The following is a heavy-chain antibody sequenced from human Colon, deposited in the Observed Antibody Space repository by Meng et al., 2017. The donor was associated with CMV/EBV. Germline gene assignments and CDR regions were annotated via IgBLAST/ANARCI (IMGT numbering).Heavy chain of an antibody. Sequence: SLKISCAASGFALRDFAMHWVRLAPGKGLEWVAGIDWKSDKIGYADSVKGRFTISRDNARNSLYLQMNSLRAEDTAVYYCARDLKVRGAGTSRGMDVWGQGTTVTVSS. CDR1: GFALRDFA. J-gene: IGHJ6*02. CDR3: ARDLKVRGAGTSRGMDV. V-gene: IGHV3-9*01. CDR2: IDWKSDKI. D-gene: IGHD3-10*01.